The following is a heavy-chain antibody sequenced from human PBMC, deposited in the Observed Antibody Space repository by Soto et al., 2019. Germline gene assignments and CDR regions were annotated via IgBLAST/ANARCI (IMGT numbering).Heavy chain of an antibody. D-gene: IGHD1-26*01. CDR3: ARVGAHADSDYYYYGMDV. J-gene: IGHJ6*02. Sequence: AGSLRLSCAASGFTFSTYWMSWVRQAPGKGLEWVANIKQDGSEKYYVDSVKGRFTISRDNAKNSLYLQMNSLRAEDTAVYYCARVGAHADSDYYYYGMDVWGQGTTVTVSS. V-gene: IGHV3-7*01. CDR2: IKQDGSEK. CDR1: GFTFSTYW.